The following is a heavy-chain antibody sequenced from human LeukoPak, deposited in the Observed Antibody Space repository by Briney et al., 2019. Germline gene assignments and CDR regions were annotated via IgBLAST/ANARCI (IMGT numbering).Heavy chain of an antibody. CDR2: ISDSGST. Sequence: SETLSLTCAVPGGAFSNYFWTWIRQPPGKGLEWIAEISDSGSTNSNSSLRSRVAISLDTSKNQFSLRLTSVTAADTAVYYCARGQYCSTTTCYSARRYFGFWGQGTLVTVSS. CDR1: GGAFSNYF. J-gene: IGHJ4*02. D-gene: IGHD2-2*01. CDR3: ARGQYCSTTTCYSARRYFGF. V-gene: IGHV4-34*01.